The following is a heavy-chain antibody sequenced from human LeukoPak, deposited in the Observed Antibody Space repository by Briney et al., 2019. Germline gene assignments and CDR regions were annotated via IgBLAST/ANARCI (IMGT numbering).Heavy chain of an antibody. J-gene: IGHJ4*02. CDR1: GFTFSSYS. CDR3: AKDSYWFSSSWSIYYFDY. D-gene: IGHD6-13*01. V-gene: IGHV3-48*04. Sequence: PGGSLRLSCAASGFTFSSYSMNWVRQAPGKGLEWVSYISSSSSTIYYADSVKGRFTISRDNAKNSLYLQMNSLRAEDTAVYYCAKDSYWFSSSWSIYYFDYWGQGTLVTVSS. CDR2: ISSSSSTI.